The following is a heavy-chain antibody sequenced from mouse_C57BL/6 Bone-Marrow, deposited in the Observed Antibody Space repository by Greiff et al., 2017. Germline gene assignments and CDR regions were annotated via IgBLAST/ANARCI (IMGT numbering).Heavy chain of an antibody. CDR3: AREGEYFDV. CDR2: LYPSDSET. V-gene: IGHV1-61*01. CDR1: GYTFTSYW. J-gene: IGHJ1*03. Sequence: VQLQQPGAELVRPGSSVKLSCKASGYTFTSYWMDWVKQRPGQGLEWIGNLYPSDSETHYNQKFKDKATLTVDKSSSTAYMQLSSLTSEDSAVYCCAREGEYFDVWGTGTTVTVAS.